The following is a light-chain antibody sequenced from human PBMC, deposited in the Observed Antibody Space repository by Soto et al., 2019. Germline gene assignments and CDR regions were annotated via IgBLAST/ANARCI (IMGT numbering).Light chain of an antibody. Sequence: DIHMTQSPSSLSPSVGDRVTLTCRASQTISSWLAWYQQKPGKAPKLLIYDASTLERGVPSRFSGTGSGTEFTLTISSLQPDDFATYYCQQYYRSSITFGQGTRLEIK. V-gene: IGKV1-5*01. J-gene: IGKJ5*01. CDR3: QQYYRSSIT. CDR2: DAS. CDR1: QTISSW.